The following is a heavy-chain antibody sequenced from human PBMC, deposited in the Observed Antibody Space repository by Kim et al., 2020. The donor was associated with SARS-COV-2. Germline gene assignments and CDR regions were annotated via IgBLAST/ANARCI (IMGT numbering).Heavy chain of an antibody. V-gene: IGHV3-7*01. CDR1: GFTFSTYW. CDR2: IKEDGGEK. CDR3: AREVSPSHLDI. Sequence: GGSLRLSCAVSGFTFSTYWMTWVRQAPRKGLEWVANIKEDGGEKYYVDSVKGRFTISRANAKNSLYLQMNSLRAEDTGIYYCAREVSPSHLDIWGQGTMVTVSS. J-gene: IGHJ3*02. D-gene: IGHD2-2*01.